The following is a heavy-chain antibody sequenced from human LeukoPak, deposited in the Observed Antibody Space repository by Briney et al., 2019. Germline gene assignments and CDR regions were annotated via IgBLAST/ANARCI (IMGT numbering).Heavy chain of an antibody. D-gene: IGHD6-6*01. CDR3: AKLDLGSSSSRYYYMDV. CDR2: IYTSGST. V-gene: IGHV4-4*07. CDR1: GGSISGYY. J-gene: IGHJ6*03. Sequence: SETLSLTCTVSGGSISGYYWSWIRQPAGKGLEWIGRIYTSGSTNYNPSLKSRVTMSVDTSKNQFSLRLSSVTAADTAVYYCAKLDLGSSSSRYYYMDVWGKGTTVTVSS.